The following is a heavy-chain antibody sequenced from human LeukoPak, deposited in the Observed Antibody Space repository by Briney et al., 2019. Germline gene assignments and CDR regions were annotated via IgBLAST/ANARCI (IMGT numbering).Heavy chain of an antibody. CDR3: ASPILTGHYEDY. CDR1: GGSISSSNW. CDR2: IYHSGST. D-gene: IGHD3-9*01. Sequence: SETLSLTCAVSGGSISSSNWWSWVRQPPGEELKWIGEIYHSGSTNYNPSLKSRVTISVDKSKNQFSLKLSSVTAADTAVYYCASPILTGHYEDYWGQGTLVTVSS. J-gene: IGHJ4*02. V-gene: IGHV4-4*02.